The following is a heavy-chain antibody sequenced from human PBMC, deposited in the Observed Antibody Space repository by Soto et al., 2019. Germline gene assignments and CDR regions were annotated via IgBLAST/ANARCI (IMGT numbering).Heavy chain of an antibody. D-gene: IGHD2-21*01. Sequence: QVQLVQSGAEVKKPGSSVKVSCKASGVTFTSETISWLRQAPGQGLEWMGGIIPLFGAASYAQKFQGRVTITADESTSTVYLELSSLRSDDTAVYYCATELGENPASPFDSWGHGTLVTVSS. CDR3: ATELGENPASPFDS. CDR1: GVTFTSET. CDR2: IIPLFGAA. V-gene: IGHV1-69*01. J-gene: IGHJ4*01.